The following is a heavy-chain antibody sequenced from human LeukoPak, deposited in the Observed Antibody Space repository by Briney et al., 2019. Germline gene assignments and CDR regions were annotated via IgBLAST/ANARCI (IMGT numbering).Heavy chain of an antibody. J-gene: IGHJ6*02. D-gene: IGHD3-22*01. CDR3: ARETPLSVINGRSYGMDV. CDR1: GVTFSSYA. V-gene: IGHV1-69*04. Sequence: EASVKLSCKASGVTFSSYAISWVRQAPGKGLEWMGSIMSIVSITYYAHKLQGRFTISADKSTNTAYMELSSLRSEDTAVYYCARETPLSVINGRSYGMDVWGQGTTVTVSS. CDR2: IMSIVSIT.